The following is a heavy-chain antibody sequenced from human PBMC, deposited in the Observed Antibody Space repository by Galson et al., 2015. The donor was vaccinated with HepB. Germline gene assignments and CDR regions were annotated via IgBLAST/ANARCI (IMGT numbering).Heavy chain of an antibody. CDR3: TTCYYYYMDV. V-gene: IGHV3-15*01. J-gene: IGHJ6*03. CDR2: IKSKTDGGTT. Sequence: SLRLSCAAFGFTFSNAWMSWVRQAPGKGLEWVGRIKSKTDGGTTDYAAPVKGRFTISRDDSKNTLYLQMNSLKIEDTAVYYCTTCYYYYMDVWGKGTTVTVSS. CDR1: GFTFSNAW.